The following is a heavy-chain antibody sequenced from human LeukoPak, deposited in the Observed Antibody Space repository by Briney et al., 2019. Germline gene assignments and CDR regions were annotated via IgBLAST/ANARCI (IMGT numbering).Heavy chain of an antibody. CDR3: ARDYTETSSLNFHNYCYCGMDI. CDR2: IYYSGST. V-gene: IGHV4-31*03. CDR1: GGSIRSGDYS. D-gene: IGHD4-11*01. Sequence: SETLSLTCTVSGGSIRSGDYSWNWIRQHRGEGLEWIGYIYYSGSTYYNPSLTSRVTMSVDTSKIQFSLKLSSVTAADTAIYYCARDYTETSSLNFHNYCYCGMDIWGQGTTVIVSS. J-gene: IGHJ6*02.